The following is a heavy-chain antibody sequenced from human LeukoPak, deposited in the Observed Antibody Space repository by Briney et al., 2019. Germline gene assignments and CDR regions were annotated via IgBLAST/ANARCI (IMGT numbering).Heavy chain of an antibody. J-gene: IGHJ4*02. CDR1: GFTFSSYA. V-gene: IGHV3-30*04. Sequence: GGSLRLSCAASGFTFSSYAMHWVRQAPGKGLEWVAVISYDGSNKYYADSVKGRFTISRDNSKNMLYLQMNSLRAEDTAVYYCAREGQITFGGVIVMAPFFDYWGQGTLVTVSS. CDR3: AREGQITFGGVIVMAPFFDY. D-gene: IGHD3-16*02. CDR2: ISYDGSNK.